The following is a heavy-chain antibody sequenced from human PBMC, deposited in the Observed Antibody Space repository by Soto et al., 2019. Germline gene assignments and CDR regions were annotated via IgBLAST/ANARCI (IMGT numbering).Heavy chain of an antibody. J-gene: IGHJ6*02. CDR2: IYYSGST. V-gene: IGHV4-59*12. Sequence: SETLSLTCTVSGGSISSYYWSWIRQPPGKGLEWIGYIYYSGSTYYNPSLKSRVTISVDTSKNQFSLKLSSVTAADTAVYYCARDATGMDVWGQGTTVTVSS. CDR1: GGSISSYY. CDR3: ARDATGMDV.